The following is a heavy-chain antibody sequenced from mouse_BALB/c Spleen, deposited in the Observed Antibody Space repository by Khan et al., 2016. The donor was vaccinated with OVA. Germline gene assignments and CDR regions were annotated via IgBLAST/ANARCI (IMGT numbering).Heavy chain of an antibody. CDR1: GLNIKDTY. J-gene: IGHJ4*01. V-gene: IGHV14-3*02. D-gene: IGHD1-1*02. CDR2: IDPPNGNT. Sequence: VQLKQSGAELVKSGATVKLSCTASGLNIKDTYMHWLKQWPEQGLEWIGRIDPPNGNTKYDPKFQGKATITADTSSNTAYLHLSSLTSEDTAVYFCARGGWSYAMDYWGQGTSVTVSS. CDR3: ARGGWSYAMDY.